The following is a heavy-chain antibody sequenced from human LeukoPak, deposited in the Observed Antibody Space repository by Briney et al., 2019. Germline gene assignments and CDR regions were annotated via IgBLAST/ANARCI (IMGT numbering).Heavy chain of an antibody. CDR2: INPNSGGT. D-gene: IGHD1-26*01. CDR3: AREGSYRGSYLDAFDI. Sequence: ASVKVSCKASGYTFTGYYMHWVRQAPGQGLEWMGWINPNSGGTNYAQKFQGRVTMIRDTSISTAYMELSRLRSDDTAVYYCAREGSYRGSYLDAFDIWGQGTMVTVSS. J-gene: IGHJ3*02. V-gene: IGHV1-2*02. CDR1: GYTFTGYY.